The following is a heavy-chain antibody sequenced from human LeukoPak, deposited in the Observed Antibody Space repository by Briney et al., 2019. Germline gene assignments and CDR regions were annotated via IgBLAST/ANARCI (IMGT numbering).Heavy chain of an antibody. V-gene: IGHV3-9*03. CDR1: GFTFDDYA. Sequence: PGGSLRLSCAASGFTFDDYAMHWVRQAPGKGLEWASGISWNSGSIGYADSVKGRFTISRDNAKNSLYLQMNSLRAEDMALYYCAKGSPKGDFWSGYLYYFDYWGQGTLVTVSS. J-gene: IGHJ4*02. CDR3: AKGSPKGDFWSGYLYYFDY. D-gene: IGHD3-3*01. CDR2: ISWNSGSI.